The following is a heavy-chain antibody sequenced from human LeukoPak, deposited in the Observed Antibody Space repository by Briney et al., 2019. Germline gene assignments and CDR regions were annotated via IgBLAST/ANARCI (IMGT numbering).Heavy chain of an antibody. Sequence: GGSLRLSCAASEFTFSSYVMAWVRQAPGKGLEWVSAISGSGGSTYYADSVKGRFTISRDNSKNTLYLQMNSLRAEDTAVYYCAKDLGVSPGYSSGWYGGGFDYWGQGTLVTVSS. D-gene: IGHD6-19*01. CDR1: EFTFSSYV. V-gene: IGHV3-23*01. CDR3: AKDLGVSPGYSSGWYGGGFDY. J-gene: IGHJ4*02. CDR2: ISGSGGST.